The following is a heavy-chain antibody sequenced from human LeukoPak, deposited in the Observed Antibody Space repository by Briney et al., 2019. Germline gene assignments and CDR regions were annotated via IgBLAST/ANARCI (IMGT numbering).Heavy chain of an antibody. J-gene: IGHJ5*02. D-gene: IGHD3-3*01. CDR2: IYTSGST. CDR1: GGSISSYY. V-gene: IGHV4-4*07. Sequence: SETLSLTCTVSGGSISSYYWSWIRQPAGKGLEWIGRIYTSGSTNYNPSLKSRVTISVDKSKNQSSLKLSSVTAADTAVYYCARDRSITIFGVAENWFDPWGQGTLVTVSS. CDR3: ARDRSITIFGVAENWFDP.